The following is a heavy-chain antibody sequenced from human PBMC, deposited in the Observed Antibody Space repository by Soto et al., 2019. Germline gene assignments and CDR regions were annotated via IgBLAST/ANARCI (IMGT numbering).Heavy chain of an antibody. D-gene: IGHD3-22*01. Sequence: QVQLVQSGAEVKQPVSSVKVSCKASGGTFSSYAISWVRQAPGQGLEWMGGIIPIFGTANYAQKFQGRVTITADESTSTAYMELSSLRSEDTAVYYCARDRYYYDSSGYYYYYWGQGTLVTVSS. CDR2: IIPIFGTA. CDR1: GGTFSSYA. J-gene: IGHJ4*02. CDR3: ARDRYYYDSSGYYYYY. V-gene: IGHV1-69*01.